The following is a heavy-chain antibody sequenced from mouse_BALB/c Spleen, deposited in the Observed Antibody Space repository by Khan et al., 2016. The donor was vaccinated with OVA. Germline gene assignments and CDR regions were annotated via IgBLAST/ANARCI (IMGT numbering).Heavy chain of an antibody. V-gene: IGHV1S29*02. CDR3: ARSRCPGYDYCFDY. J-gene: IGHJ2*01. CDR1: GYTFTDYN. Sequence: VQLQQSGPELVKPGASVKISCKASGYTFTDYNMHWVKQSHGQSLEWIGYIYPYNGGTGYNQKFKSKATLTVDNSSSTAYMEVRSLTSEDSAVYYCARSRCPGYDYCFDYWGQGTTLTVSS. D-gene: IGHD2-4*01. CDR2: IYPYNGGT.